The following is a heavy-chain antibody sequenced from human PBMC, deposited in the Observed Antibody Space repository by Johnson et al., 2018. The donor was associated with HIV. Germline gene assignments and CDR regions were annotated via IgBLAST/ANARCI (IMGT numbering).Heavy chain of an antibody. CDR1: GFTVSSNY. CDR3: AKDMGYSGSYFDAFDI. J-gene: IGHJ3*02. Sequence: MQLVESGGGLVQPGGSLRLSCTASGFTVSSNYMSWGRQAPGKGLEWVSVIYSGGSTYYADSVKGRFTISRDNSKNSLYLQMNSLRAEDTALYYCAKDMGYSGSYFDAFDIWGQGTMVTVSS. V-gene: IGHV3-66*02. CDR2: IYSGGST. D-gene: IGHD1-26*01.